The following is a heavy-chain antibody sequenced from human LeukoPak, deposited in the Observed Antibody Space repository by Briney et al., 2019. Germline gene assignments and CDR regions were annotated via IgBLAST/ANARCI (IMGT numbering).Heavy chain of an antibody. CDR1: GFTLSSYS. D-gene: IGHD6-19*01. V-gene: IGHV3-48*01. CDR3: APKPKQWLAQYFDY. CDR2: INSDIYSNTI. Sequence: PGGSLRLSCAASGFTLSSYSMNWVRQAPGKGLEWISYINSDIYSNTIYYADTVKGRFTISRDNGKNSLYLQMNSLRAEDTAVYYCAPKPKQWLAQYFDYWGQGTLVTVSS. J-gene: IGHJ4*02.